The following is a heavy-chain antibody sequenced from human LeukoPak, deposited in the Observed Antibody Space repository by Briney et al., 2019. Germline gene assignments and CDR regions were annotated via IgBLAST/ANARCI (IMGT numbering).Heavy chain of an antibody. CDR3: ARETPYYDILTGYYPAAFDY. V-gene: IGHV3-30-3*01. D-gene: IGHD3-9*01. CDR2: ISYDGSNK. J-gene: IGHJ4*02. CDR1: GFTFSSYA. Sequence: PGGSLRLSCAASGFTFSSYAMHWVRQAPGKGLEWVAVISYDGSNKYYADSVKGRFTISRDNSKNTLYLQMNSLRAEDMAVYYCARETPYYDILTGYYPAAFDYWGQGTLVTVSS.